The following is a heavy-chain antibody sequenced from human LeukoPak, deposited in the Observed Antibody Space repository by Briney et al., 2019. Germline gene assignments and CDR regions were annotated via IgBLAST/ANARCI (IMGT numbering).Heavy chain of an antibody. CDR2: IRGSGGST. Sequence: PGGSLRLSCAASGFTFSSYGMSWVRHAPGEGLEWVSAIRGSGGSTYYADSVKGRFTISRDNYKNTLYLQMNSLRAEDTAVYYCAKVYYYGSGSSLFDYWGQGTLVTVSS. CDR3: AKVYYYGSGSSLFDY. J-gene: IGHJ4*02. CDR1: GFTFSSYG. D-gene: IGHD3-10*01. V-gene: IGHV3-23*01.